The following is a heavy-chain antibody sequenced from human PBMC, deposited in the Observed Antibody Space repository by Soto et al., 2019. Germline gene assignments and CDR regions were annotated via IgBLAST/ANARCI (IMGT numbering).Heavy chain of an antibody. CDR3: ASSRVVVVEGLSY. CDR1: GFTFSSYW. V-gene: IGHV3-7*03. Sequence: GGSLRLSCAASGFTFSSYWMSWVRQAPGKGLEWVANIKQGGGETYYVDSVKGRFTISRDNAKNSLYLQMNSLRAEDTAVYYCASSRVVVVEGLSYWGQGTLVTVSS. J-gene: IGHJ4*02. CDR2: IKQGGGET. D-gene: IGHD2-15*01.